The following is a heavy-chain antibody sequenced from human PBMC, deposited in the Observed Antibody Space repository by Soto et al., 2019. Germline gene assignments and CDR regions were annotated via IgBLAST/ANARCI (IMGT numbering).Heavy chain of an antibody. V-gene: IGHV3-53*01. D-gene: IGHD1-26*01. J-gene: IGHJ4*01. CDR2: LYSGGTT. CDR1: GFSVSRNF. CDR3: ARVVLVGATPDYFDH. Sequence: EVQLVESGGSFIQPGGSLRLSCAVSGFSVSRNFMSWIRQAPGQGLEWVSILYSGGTTYYTGSVEGRFTMSGDDSKNTVYLQMKSLRVEDTATYFCARVVLVGATPDYFDHWGQGSLVTVSS.